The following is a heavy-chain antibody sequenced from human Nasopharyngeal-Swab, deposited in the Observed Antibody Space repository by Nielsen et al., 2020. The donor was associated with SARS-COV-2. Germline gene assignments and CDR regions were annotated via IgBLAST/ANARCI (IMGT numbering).Heavy chain of an antibody. J-gene: IGHJ6*02. V-gene: IGHV3-33*01. CDR3: AREDYDILTGYYQDYYYYYGMDV. CDR1: GFTFSSYG. CDR2: IWDDGSNK. D-gene: IGHD3-9*01. Sequence: GGSLRLSCAASGFTFSSYGMHWVRQAPGKGLEWAAVIWDDGSNKYYADSVKGRFTISRDNSKNTLYLQMNSLRAEDTAVYYCAREDYDILTGYYQDYYYYYGMDVWGQGTTVTVSS.